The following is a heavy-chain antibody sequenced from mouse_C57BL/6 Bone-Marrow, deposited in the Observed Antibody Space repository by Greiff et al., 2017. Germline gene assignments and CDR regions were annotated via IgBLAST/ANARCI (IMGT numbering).Heavy chain of an antibody. Sequence: EVKVVESGPGLVKPSQTVFLTCTVTGISITTGNYRWSWIRQFPGNKLEWIGYIYYSGTITYNPSLTSRTTITRDTPKNQFFLEMNSLTAEDTATYYCARDRRVLYYDYDGAMDYWGQGTSVTVSS. V-gene: IGHV3-5*01. CDR1: GISITTGNYR. CDR2: IYYSGTI. CDR3: ARDRRVLYYDYDGAMDY. J-gene: IGHJ4*01. D-gene: IGHD2-4*01.